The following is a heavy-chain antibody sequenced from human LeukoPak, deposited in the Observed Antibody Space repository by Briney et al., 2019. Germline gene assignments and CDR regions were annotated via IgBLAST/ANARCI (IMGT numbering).Heavy chain of an antibody. J-gene: IGHJ4*02. CDR3: ATFGKYYDILTAYYFDY. D-gene: IGHD3-9*01. CDR2: IYPGDSDT. CDR1: GYSFTSYW. V-gene: IGHV5-51*01. Sequence: KSGESLKISCKGSGYSFTSYWIGWVRQMPGKGLEWMGIIYPGDSDTRYSPSFQGQVTISADKSISTAYLQWSSLKASDTAMYYCATFGKYYDILTAYYFDYWGQGTLVTVSS.